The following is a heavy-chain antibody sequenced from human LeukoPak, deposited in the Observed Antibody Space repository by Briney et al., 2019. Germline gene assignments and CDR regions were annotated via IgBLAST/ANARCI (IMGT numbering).Heavy chain of an antibody. V-gene: IGHV3-30*02. CDR1: GFTFSSYG. J-gene: IGHJ4*02. D-gene: IGHD3-16*01. CDR3: AKGPPTIRIGGVGFDY. CDR2: IRYDGSNK. Sequence: GGSLRLSCAASGFTFSSYGMHWVRQAPGKGLEGVAFIRYDGSNKYYADSVKGRFTISRDNSKNTLYLQMNSLRAEDTAVYYCAKGPPTIRIGGVGFDYGGREP.